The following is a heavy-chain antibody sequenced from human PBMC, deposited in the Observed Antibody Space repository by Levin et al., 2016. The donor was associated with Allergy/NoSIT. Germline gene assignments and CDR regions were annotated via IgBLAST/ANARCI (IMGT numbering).Heavy chain of an antibody. Sequence: VRQMPGKGLEWVSYISSSGSTIYYADSVKGRFTISRDNAKNSLYLQMNSLRAEDTAVYYCARDQGIVVVPAATHYYYGMDVWGQGTTVTVSS. J-gene: IGHJ6*02. D-gene: IGHD2-2*01. CDR2: ISSSGSTI. V-gene: IGHV3-48*03. CDR3: ARDQGIVVVPAATHYYYGMDV.